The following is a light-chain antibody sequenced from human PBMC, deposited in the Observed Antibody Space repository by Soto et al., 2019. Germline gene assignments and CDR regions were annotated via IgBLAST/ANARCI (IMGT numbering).Light chain of an antibody. Sequence: DIVLTQYPGTLSLSPGKRATLSCRASQSISSSYLAWYQQRPGQAPRLLIYGASSRATGIPDRFSGSGSGTEFTLTISRLEPEDFAVYYCQQSGSSSWTFGQGT. V-gene: IGKV3-20*01. J-gene: IGKJ1*01. CDR3: QQSGSSSWT. CDR2: GAS. CDR1: QSISSSY.